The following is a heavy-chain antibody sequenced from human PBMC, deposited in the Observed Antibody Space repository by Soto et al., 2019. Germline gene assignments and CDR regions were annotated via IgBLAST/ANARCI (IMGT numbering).Heavy chain of an antibody. V-gene: IGHV3-48*01. CDR2: ISSTGNTI. CDR1: GFTFSTYG. CDR3: ARSGYFDY. Sequence: EVQVVESGGGLVQPGGSLRLSCAASGFTFSTYGMNWVRQAPGKGLEWVSYISSTGNTIYYPDSVKGRFTISRDTAKKLLYLQMNSLRAEDTAVYYCARSGYFDYWGQGTLVTVSS. J-gene: IGHJ4*02. D-gene: IGHD2-8*02.